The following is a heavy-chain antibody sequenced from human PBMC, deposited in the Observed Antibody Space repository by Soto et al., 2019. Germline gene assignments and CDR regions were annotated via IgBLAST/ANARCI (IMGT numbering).Heavy chain of an antibody. CDR3: ARDPVTMKVVVAATYYYYDMDV. CDR2: ISYDGSNK. V-gene: IGHV3-30-3*01. J-gene: IGHJ6*02. CDR1: GFTFSSYA. Sequence: GGSLRLSCAASGFTFSSYAMHWVRQAPGKGLEWVAVISYDGSNKYYADSVKGRFTISRDNSKNTLYLQMNSLRAEDTAVYYCARDPVTMKVVVAATYYYYDMDVWGQGTTVTVSS. D-gene: IGHD2-15*01.